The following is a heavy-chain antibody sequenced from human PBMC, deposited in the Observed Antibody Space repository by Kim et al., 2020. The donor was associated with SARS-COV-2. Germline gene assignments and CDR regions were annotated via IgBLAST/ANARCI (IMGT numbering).Heavy chain of an antibody. J-gene: IGHJ4*02. Sequence: GGSLRLSCAASGFTFSNAWMSWVRQAPGKGLEWVGRIKSKTDGRTTDYAAPVKGRFTISRDDSKNTLYLQMNSLKTEDTAVYYCTPIAAAGPTRYWGQGTLVTVSS. CDR2: IKSKTDGRTT. CDR3: TPIAAAGPTRY. D-gene: IGHD6-13*01. CDR1: GFTFSNAW. V-gene: IGHV3-15*01.